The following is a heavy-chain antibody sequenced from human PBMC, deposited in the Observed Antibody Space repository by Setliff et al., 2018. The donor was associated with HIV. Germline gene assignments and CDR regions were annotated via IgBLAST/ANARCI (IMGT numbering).Heavy chain of an antibody. J-gene: IGHJ6*03. D-gene: IGHD6-13*01. Sequence: SETLSLTCAVYGGSFSGYCWSWIRQPPGKGLEWIGEINHSGRTKYNPSLKSRVTTSVDTSKNQFSLRLSSVTAADTAVYYCVRVSCSSWYSIPRNYCYSMDVWGEGTTVTVSS. CDR1: GGSFSGYC. CDR2: INHSGRT. V-gene: IGHV4-34*01. CDR3: VRVSCSSWYSIPRNYCYSMDV.